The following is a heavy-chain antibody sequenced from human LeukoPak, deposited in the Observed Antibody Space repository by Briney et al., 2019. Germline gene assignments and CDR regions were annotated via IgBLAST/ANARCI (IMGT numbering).Heavy chain of an antibody. V-gene: IGHV3-21*04. CDR1: GFTFSSYS. CDR3: ARAGYDSSGYYSWDYAFDI. CDR2: ISSSSSYI. D-gene: IGHD3-22*01. J-gene: IGHJ3*02. Sequence: GGSLRLSCAASGFTFSSYSMNWVRQAPGKGLEWVSSISSSSSYIYYADSVKGRFTISRDNAKNSLYLQMNSLRAEDTAVYYCARAGYDSSGYYSWDYAFDIWGQGTMVTVSS.